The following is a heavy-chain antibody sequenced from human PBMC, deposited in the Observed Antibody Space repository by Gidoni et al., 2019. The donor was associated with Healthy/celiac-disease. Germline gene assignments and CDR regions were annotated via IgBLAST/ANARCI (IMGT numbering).Heavy chain of an antibody. V-gene: IGHV1-69*10. CDR3: ARGGIAVAEGADLHYFDY. D-gene: IGHD6-19*01. CDR1: GGTFSSYA. J-gene: IGHJ4*02. CDR2: IIPILGIA. Sequence: QVQLVQSGAAVKKPGSSVKVSCKASGGTFSSYAISWVRQAPGQGLEWMGGIIPILGIANYAQKFQGRVTITADKSTSTAYMELSSLRSEDTAVYYCARGGIAVAEGADLHYFDYWGQGTLVTVSS.